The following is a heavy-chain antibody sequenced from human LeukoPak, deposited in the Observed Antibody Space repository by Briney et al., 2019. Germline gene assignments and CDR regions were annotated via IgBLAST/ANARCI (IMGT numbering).Heavy chain of an antibody. CDR2: ISANGDTT. CDR1: GFTFDDYG. CDR3: VKDFWPARDGGGYYSPFEY. V-gene: IGHV3-23*01. J-gene: IGHJ4*02. Sequence: GGSLRLSCAASGFTFDDYGMSWVRQAPGKGLEWVSGISANGDTTYYVDPVRGRFTISRDNSKNSVFLQMNSLRDADTAVYYCVKDFWPARDGGGYYSPFEYWGEGTLVTVSS. D-gene: IGHD3-22*01.